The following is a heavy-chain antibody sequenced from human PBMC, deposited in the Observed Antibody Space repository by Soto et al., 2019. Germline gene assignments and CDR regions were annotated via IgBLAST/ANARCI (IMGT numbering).Heavy chain of an antibody. D-gene: IGHD6-13*01. Sequence: APVEGSCKAFWYILTANYLHWGRQAPGQGLEWLXWXNXXXGXTXXXQXXWXRVTMTRDTSISTAYMDLTRLTSDDTAVYFCARDPDHTSSNPLVPWGQGTLVTGLL. CDR2: XNXXXGXT. J-gene: IGHJ5*02. CDR3: ARDPDHTSSNPLVP. V-gene: IGHV1-2*02. CDR1: WYILTANY.